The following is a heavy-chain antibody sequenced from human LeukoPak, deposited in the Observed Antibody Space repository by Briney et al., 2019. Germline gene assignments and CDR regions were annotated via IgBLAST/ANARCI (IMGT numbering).Heavy chain of an antibody. CDR3: ARQEGRTTGWYVH. CDR2: IHYSGVT. Sequence: PSETLSLTCSVSGGPVTTNSYYWAWILQSPGKGLDWIGTIHYSGVTYYHPSLKSRVTISVDMSKNEFSLNLNSVTAADTAIYYCARQEGRTTGWYVHWGQGALVTVSS. V-gene: IGHV4-39*01. J-gene: IGHJ4*02. CDR1: GGPVTTNSYY. D-gene: IGHD6-19*01.